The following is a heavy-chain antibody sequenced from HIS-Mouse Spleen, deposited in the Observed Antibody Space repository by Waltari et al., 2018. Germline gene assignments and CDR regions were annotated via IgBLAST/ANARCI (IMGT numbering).Heavy chain of an antibody. CDR3: ARIAEGYSSGWYAFDY. D-gene: IGHD6-19*01. Sequence: QVTLRESGPALVKPTQTLTLTCTFSWFSLSPSGMCVSWIPQPPGKALEWLARIDWDDDKYYSTSLKTRLTISKDTSKNQVVLTMTNMDPVDTATYYCARIAEGYSSGWYAFDYWGQGTLVTVSS. J-gene: IGHJ4*02. V-gene: IGHV2-70*15. CDR2: IDWDDDK. CDR1: WFSLSPSGMC.